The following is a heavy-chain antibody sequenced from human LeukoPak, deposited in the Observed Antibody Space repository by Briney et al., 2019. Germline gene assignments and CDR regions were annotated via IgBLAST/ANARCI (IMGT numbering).Heavy chain of an antibody. J-gene: IGHJ5*02. Sequence: GGSLRLSCAASGFTFSSYWMHWVRPAPGKGLVWVSRINSDGSSTSYAHSVKGRFTISRDNAKNTLYLQMNSLRAEDTAVYYCARLRGITIFGVVPKGFDPWGQGTLVTVSS. V-gene: IGHV3-74*01. CDR2: INSDGSST. CDR3: ARLRGITIFGVVPKGFDP. D-gene: IGHD3-3*01. CDR1: GFTFSSYW.